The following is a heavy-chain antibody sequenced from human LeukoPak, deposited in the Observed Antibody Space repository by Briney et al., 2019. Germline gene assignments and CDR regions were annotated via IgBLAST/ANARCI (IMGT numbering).Heavy chain of an antibody. CDR2: INPNSGGT. V-gene: IGHV1-2*02. CDR1: GYTFTGFH. CDR3: AKDRWRDGSSSFDN. Sequence: ASVKVSCKASGYTFTGFHIHWVRQAPGQGLEWMGLINPNSGGTNYAQKLQGRVTMTTDTSTSTAYMELRSLRSDDTAVYYCAKDRWRDGSSSFDNWGQGTLVTVSS. J-gene: IGHJ4*02. D-gene: IGHD6-6*01.